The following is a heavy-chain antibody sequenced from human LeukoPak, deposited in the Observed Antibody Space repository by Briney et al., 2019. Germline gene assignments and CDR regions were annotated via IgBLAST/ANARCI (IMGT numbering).Heavy chain of an antibody. CDR1: GYTFTRHY. V-gene: IGHV1-46*01. Sequence: ASVKVSCKSSGYTFTRHYLHWVRQAPGQGLEWVGLINPTGTSSWSAQKFQGRVTLTRDMPTSTDYMELSSLRSEDTAVYYCARDNSLQDMAWWFDPWGQGTLVTVSS. D-gene: IGHD5-24*01. J-gene: IGHJ5*02. CDR3: ARDNSLQDMAWWFDP. CDR2: INPTGTSS.